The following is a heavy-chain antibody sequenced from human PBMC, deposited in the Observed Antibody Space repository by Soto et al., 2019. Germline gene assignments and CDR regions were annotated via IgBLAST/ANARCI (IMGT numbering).Heavy chain of an antibody. CDR2: ISWNSGSI. D-gene: IGHD3-9*01. CDR3: AKAPYDILTGYRFDP. V-gene: IGHV3-9*01. Sequence: EVQLVESGGGLVQPGRSLRLSCAASGFTFDDDAMHWVRQAPGNGLEWVSGISWNSGSIGYADSVKGRFTISRDNAKNSLYLQMNSLRAEDTALYYCAKAPYDILTGYRFDPWGQGTLVTVSS. J-gene: IGHJ5*02. CDR1: GFTFDDDA.